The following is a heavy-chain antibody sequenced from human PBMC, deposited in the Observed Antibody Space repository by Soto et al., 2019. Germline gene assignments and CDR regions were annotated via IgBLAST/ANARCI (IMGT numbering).Heavy chain of an antibody. CDR3: ARGGYYYDSSGYYYGWFDP. V-gene: IGHV3-7*01. Sequence: EVQLVESGGGLVQPGGSLRLSCAASGFTFSSYWMSWVRQAPGKGLEWVANIKQDGSEKYYVDSVKGRFTISRDNAKNSLYLQMNSLRAEDTAVYYCARGGYYYDSSGYYYGWFDPWGQGTLVTVSS. CDR2: IKQDGSEK. J-gene: IGHJ5*02. D-gene: IGHD3-22*01. CDR1: GFTFSSYW.